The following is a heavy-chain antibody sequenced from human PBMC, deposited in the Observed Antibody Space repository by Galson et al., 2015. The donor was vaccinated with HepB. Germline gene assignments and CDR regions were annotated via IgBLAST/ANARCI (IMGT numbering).Heavy chain of an antibody. V-gene: IGHV1-69*13. D-gene: IGHD2-2*01. CDR2: IIPIFGIA. CDR3: ARAQAVVPAAMVDYYYGMDV. Sequence: SVKVSCKASGGTFSSYAISWVRQAPGQGLEWVGGIIPIFGIANYAQKFQGRVTITADESTSTAYMELSSLRSEDTAVYYCARAQAVVPAAMVDYYYGMDVWGQGTTVTVSS. CDR1: GGTFSSYA. J-gene: IGHJ6*02.